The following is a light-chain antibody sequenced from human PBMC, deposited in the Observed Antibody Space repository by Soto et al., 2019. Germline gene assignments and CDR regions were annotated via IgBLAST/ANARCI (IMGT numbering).Light chain of an antibody. J-gene: IGKJ3*01. V-gene: IGKV1-9*01. CDR2: AAS. Sequence: DIQLTQSPSFLSASVGDRVTITCRASQGISSYLAWYQQKPGKAPKLLIYAASTLQSGVPSRFGGSGSGTEFTLTISSLQPEDFATYYCQQLNSYPVFGPGTKVDIK. CDR1: QGISSY. CDR3: QQLNSYPV.